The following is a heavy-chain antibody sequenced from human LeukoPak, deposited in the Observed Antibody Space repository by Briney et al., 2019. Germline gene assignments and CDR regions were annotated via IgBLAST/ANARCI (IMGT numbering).Heavy chain of an antibody. CDR2: IDQSGST. Sequence: PSETLSLTCTVSGYSISSGYYWGCIRQPPGKGLEWIGSIDQSGSTYYNPSLKSRVTISVDTSKNQFSLKLSSVTAADTAVYYCARGSLGREVSAFFKNWGQGILVTVPS. D-gene: IGHD5/OR15-5a*01. CDR1: GYSISSGYY. V-gene: IGHV4-38-2*02. J-gene: IGHJ4*02. CDR3: ARGSLGREVSAFFKN.